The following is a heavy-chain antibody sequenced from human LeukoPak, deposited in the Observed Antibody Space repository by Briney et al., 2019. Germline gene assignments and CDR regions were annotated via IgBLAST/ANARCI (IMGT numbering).Heavy chain of an antibody. CDR2: INSDGSST. J-gene: IGHJ4*02. CDR3: AKGLIVVVVAARRGSYFDY. V-gene: IGHV3-74*01. Sequence: GGSLRLSCAASGFTFSSYWMHWVRQAPGKGLVWVSRINSDGSSTNYADSVKGRFTISRDNAKNTLYLQMNSLRAEDTAVYYCAKGLIVVVVAARRGSYFDYWGQGTLVTVSS. CDR1: GFTFSSYW. D-gene: IGHD2-15*01.